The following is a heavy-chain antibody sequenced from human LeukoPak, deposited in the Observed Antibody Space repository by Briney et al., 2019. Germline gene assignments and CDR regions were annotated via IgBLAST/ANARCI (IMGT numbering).Heavy chain of an antibody. CDR3: ARGDYDSSGYYGY. V-gene: IGHV4-59*01. Sequence: PSETLSLTCTVSGGSISNYYWSWIRQPPGKGLEWIGYISYSGSTISNPSLKSRVTISVDTSKNQFSLKLSSVTAADTAVYYCARGDYDSSGYYGYWGQGTLVTVSS. CDR2: ISYSGST. D-gene: IGHD3-22*01. CDR1: GGSISNYY. J-gene: IGHJ4*02.